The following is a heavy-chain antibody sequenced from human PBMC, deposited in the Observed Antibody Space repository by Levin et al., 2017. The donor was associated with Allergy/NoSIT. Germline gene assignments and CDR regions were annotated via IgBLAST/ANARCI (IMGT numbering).Heavy chain of an antibody. D-gene: IGHD3-10*01. CDR3: AKEDGHGSGSYQHLPDF. V-gene: IGHV3-30-3*01. Sequence: PGGSLRLSCAASGFTFSSYAMYWVRQAPGKGLEWVAVISYNGNNDYYADSVKGRFTISRDNFKNTLFLQMNSLRTEDTAVYFCAKEDGHGSGSYQHLPDFWGQGTLVTVSS. CDR2: ISYNGNND. J-gene: IGHJ4*02. CDR1: GFTFSSYA.